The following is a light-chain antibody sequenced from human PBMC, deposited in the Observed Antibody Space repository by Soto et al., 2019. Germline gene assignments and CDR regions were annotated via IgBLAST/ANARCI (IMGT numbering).Light chain of an antibody. V-gene: IGKV1-17*01. Sequence: DIQMTQSPSSLSASVGARVTITCRASQSISYYLNWYQQKPGKAPNLLIYAASTLQSGVPSRFSGSGSGTDFTLTISSLQPEDFATYYCHQLNNYPLTFGGGTKVEIK. CDR1: QSISYY. CDR3: HQLNNYPLT. CDR2: AAS. J-gene: IGKJ4*01.